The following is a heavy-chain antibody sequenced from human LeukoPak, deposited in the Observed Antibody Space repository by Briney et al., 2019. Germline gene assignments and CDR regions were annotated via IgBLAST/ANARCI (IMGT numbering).Heavy chain of an antibody. CDR1: GFTFSRYW. Sequence: GGSLGLSCEASGFTFSRYWMHWVRQAPGKGLVWVSRIKSDGKTNYADSVKGRFTISRDNAKNTLYLQMNSLRAEDTAVYYCARGPYYYDSSGYYFHWGQGTLVTVSS. J-gene: IGHJ4*02. CDR3: ARGPYYYDSSGYYFH. D-gene: IGHD3-22*01. V-gene: IGHV3-74*01. CDR2: IKSDGKT.